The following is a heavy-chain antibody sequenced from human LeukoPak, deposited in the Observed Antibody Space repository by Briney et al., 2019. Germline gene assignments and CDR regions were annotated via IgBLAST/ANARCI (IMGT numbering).Heavy chain of an antibody. D-gene: IGHD3-10*01. V-gene: IGHV3-23*01. CDR3: AKRGVVIRAVIIVGFHKEAYYFDY. J-gene: IGHJ4*02. CDR2: ISDGGGSR. CDR1: GFTLSNYG. Sequence: GGSLRLSCAGSGFTLSNYGMIWVRQAPGKGLEWVAGISDGGGSRNYADSVKGRFTISRDNPKNMLYLQMNSLRAEDTAVYFCAKRGVVIRAVIIVGFHKEAYYFDYWGQGALVTVSS.